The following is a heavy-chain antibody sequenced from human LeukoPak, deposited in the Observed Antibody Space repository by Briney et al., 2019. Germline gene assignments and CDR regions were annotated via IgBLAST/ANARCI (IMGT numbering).Heavy chain of an antibody. J-gene: IGHJ4*02. CDR1: GFTFSSYS. D-gene: IGHD3-22*01. CDR2: ISSSSSYI. CDR3: ARDPYDSSGYYYGY. V-gene: IGHV3-21*01. Sequence: GGSLRLSCAASGFTFSSYSMNWVRQAPGKGLEWVSSISSSSSYIYYADSVKGRFTVSRDNAKNSLYLQMNSLRVEDTAVYYCARDPYDSSGYYYGYWGQGTLVTVSS.